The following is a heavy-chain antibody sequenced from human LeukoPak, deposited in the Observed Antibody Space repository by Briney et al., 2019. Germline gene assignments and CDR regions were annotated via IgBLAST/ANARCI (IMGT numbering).Heavy chain of an antibody. D-gene: IGHD5-18*01. CDR3: AKEGGRGYTYGFDY. J-gene: IGHJ4*02. Sequence: GGSLRLSCAASGFTFSSYAMSWVRQAPGKGLEWVSAISGSGDRTYYADSVKGRFTISRDNSKNTVSLQMDSLRAEDTAIYYCAKEGGRGYTYGFDYWGQGTLVTVSS. V-gene: IGHV3-23*01. CDR1: GFTFSSYA. CDR2: ISGSGDRT.